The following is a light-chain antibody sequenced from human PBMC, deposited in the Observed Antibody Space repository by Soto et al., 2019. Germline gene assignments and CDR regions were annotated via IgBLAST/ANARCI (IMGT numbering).Light chain of an antibody. CDR3: QQRSNWPPYT. Sequence: EIVLTQSPATLSLSPGERATLSCRASQSVSSYLAWYQQKPGQAPRLLIYDASNRATGIPARFSGSGSGTDFTLSISSLEPEDFADYYCQQRSNWPPYTFGQGTKLEIK. J-gene: IGKJ2*01. V-gene: IGKV3-11*01. CDR2: DAS. CDR1: QSVSSY.